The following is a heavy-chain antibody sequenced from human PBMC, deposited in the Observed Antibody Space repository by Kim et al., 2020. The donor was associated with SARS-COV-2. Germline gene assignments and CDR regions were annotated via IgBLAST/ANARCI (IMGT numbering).Heavy chain of an antibody. D-gene: IGHD1-1*01. J-gene: IGHJ3*02. CDR3: TRIPATTLAFWDAFDI. Sequence: SGKGRFTLSRDDSKNTAYLEMSGLKTEDTALYYCTRIPATTLAFWDAFDIWGQGTMVTVSS. V-gene: IGHV3-73*01.